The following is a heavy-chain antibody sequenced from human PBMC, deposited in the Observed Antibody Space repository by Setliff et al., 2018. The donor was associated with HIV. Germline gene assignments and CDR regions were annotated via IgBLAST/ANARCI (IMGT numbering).Heavy chain of an antibody. D-gene: IGHD3-10*01. V-gene: IGHV1-46*01. CDR3: ARGGYHGFGCYGDY. CDR1: GYTFTNYY. J-gene: IGHJ4*02. CDR2: LNPSGDST. Sequence: ASVKVSCKASGYTFTNYYVHWVRQAPGQGLEWMGILNPSGDSTAYAQKFQGRVTMTRDTSTSTVYMELSSLRSDDTAVYYCARGGYHGFGCYGDYWGQGTLVTVSS.